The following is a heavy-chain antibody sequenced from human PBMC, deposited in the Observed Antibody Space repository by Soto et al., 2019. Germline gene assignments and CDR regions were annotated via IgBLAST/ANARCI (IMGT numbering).Heavy chain of an antibody. CDR2: IYYSGIA. V-gene: IGHV4-59*01. D-gene: IGHD7-27*01. J-gene: IGHJ4*03. CDR1: GDSIGTYY. Sequence: SVTLSITCTVSGDSIGTYYWSWIRQPLGKGLEWIGYIYYSGIANYNPSLKSRVTISVDRSKNQFSLKLRCVTAADTAVYYCARGWGRIFDYWGPGTLVTVSS. CDR3: ARGWGRIFDY.